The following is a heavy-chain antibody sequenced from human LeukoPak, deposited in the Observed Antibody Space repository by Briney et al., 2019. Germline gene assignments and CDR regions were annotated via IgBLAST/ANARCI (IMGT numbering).Heavy chain of an antibody. Sequence: GGSLRLSCAASGFTFSSYAMSWVRQAPGKGLEWVSTISGSGSSTYFADAVKGRFTISRDNSKNTLYLQMNSLRAEDTAVYYCARGYCSSPSCYRFAFDIWGQGTMVTVSS. D-gene: IGHD2-2*01. CDR3: ARGYCSSPSCYRFAFDI. CDR2: ISGSGSST. J-gene: IGHJ3*02. CDR1: GFTFSSYA. V-gene: IGHV3-23*01.